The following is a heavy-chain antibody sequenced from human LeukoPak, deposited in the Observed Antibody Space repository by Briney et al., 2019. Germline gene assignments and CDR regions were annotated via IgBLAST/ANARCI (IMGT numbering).Heavy chain of an antibody. CDR1: GYSISSGYY. V-gene: IGHV4-38-2*02. D-gene: IGHD3-22*01. CDR2: IYHSGST. CDR3: ARGGDTSGYYYFEYFQH. J-gene: IGHJ1*01. Sequence: SETLSLTCTVSGYSISSGYYWGWIRQPPGKRLEWIGNIYHSGSTYYNPSLKSRVTISVDTSKNQFSVKLSSVTAADTAVYYCARGGDTSGYYYFEYFQHWGQGTLVTVSS.